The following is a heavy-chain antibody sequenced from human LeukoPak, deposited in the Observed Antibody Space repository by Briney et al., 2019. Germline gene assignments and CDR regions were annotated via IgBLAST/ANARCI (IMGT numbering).Heavy chain of an antibody. V-gene: IGHV3-21*04. CDR3: ATSGGSYWS. CDR2: ISSSSSYI. J-gene: IGHJ5*02. CDR1: GFTFSTYS. Sequence: GGSLRLSCAASGFTFSTYSMNWVRQAPGKGLEWVSSISSSSSYIYYADSVKGRFTISRENSKNTLYLQMNSLRAEDTAVYYCATSGGSYWSWGQGTLVTVSS. D-gene: IGHD1-26*01.